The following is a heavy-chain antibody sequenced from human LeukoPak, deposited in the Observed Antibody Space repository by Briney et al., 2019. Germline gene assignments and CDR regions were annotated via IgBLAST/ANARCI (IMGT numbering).Heavy chain of an antibody. CDR2: IYYSGST. D-gene: IGHD2-2*03. Sequence: SQTLSLTCTLPVGSLSRGGYYWSCTRQHPGKGLEWIGFIYYSGSTYYHPSLKSRVTISVDTSKNQFSLKLSSVTAADTAVYYCASGYCSSTSCYADWFDPWGQGTLVTVSS. V-gene: IGHV4-31*03. J-gene: IGHJ5*02. CDR1: VGSLSRGGYY. CDR3: ASGYCSSTSCYADWFDP.